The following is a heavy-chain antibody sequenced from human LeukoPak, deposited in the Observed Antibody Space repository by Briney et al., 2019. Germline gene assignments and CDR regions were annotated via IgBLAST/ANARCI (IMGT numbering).Heavy chain of an antibody. D-gene: IGHD6-6*01. Sequence: PPETPSVTCSHPGASLRSNYWSWIRQPPQGRLEWIGNIYYSGSTNYNPSLKSRVIISLDTSKNQFSLKLSSMTAADAAVYFCAKGSRSFEYWGQGALVTVSS. CDR3: AKGSRSFEY. V-gene: IGHV4-59*01. CDR1: GASLRSNY. CDR2: IYYSGST. J-gene: IGHJ4*02.